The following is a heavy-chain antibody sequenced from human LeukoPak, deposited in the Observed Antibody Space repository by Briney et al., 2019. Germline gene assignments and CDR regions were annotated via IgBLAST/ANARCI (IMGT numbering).Heavy chain of an antibody. CDR3: ATSRDWRVES. V-gene: IGHV3-48*02. Sequence: GSLRLSCAASGFAFSIYSLNWVRQPPGKRLGWVSYITGGSNNILYAASVKGRFTISRDNAKNPLYLQMSSLRDEDTAVYYCATSRDWRVESWGRGIAATVSS. J-gene: IGHJ4*02. D-gene: IGHD2-21*02. CDR1: GFAFSIYS. CDR2: ITGGSNNI.